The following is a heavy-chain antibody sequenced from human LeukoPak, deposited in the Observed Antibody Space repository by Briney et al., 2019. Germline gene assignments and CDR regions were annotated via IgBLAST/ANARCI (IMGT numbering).Heavy chain of an antibody. Sequence: PGGSLRLSCAASGFTFSSYAMSWVRRAPGKGLEWVSAISGSGGSTYYADSVKGRFTISRDNYKTMLYLQMNSLRAEDTAVYYCEKGGVLLWFGGNDYWGQGTLVTVSS. V-gene: IGHV3-23*01. CDR2: ISGSGGST. CDR3: EKGGVLLWFGGNDY. J-gene: IGHJ4*02. CDR1: GFTFSSYA. D-gene: IGHD3-10*01.